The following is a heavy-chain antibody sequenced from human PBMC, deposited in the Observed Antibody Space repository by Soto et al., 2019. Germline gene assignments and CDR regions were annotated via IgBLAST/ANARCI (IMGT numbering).Heavy chain of an antibody. CDR1: GGSISSYY. D-gene: IGHD3-9*01. J-gene: IGHJ5*02. CDR2: IYYSGST. Sequence: SETLSLTCTVSGGSISSYYWSWIRQPPGKGLEWIGYIYYSGSTNYNPSLKSRVTISVDTSKNQFSLKLSSVTAADTAVYYCVRLTRWDTWFAPWGQGTFLTGS. V-gene: IGHV4-59*01. CDR3: VRLTRWDTWFAP.